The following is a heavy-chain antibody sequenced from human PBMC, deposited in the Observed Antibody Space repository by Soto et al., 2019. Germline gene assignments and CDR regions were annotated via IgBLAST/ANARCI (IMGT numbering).Heavy chain of an antibody. CDR1: GFTFSSYG. V-gene: IGHV3-30*18. CDR3: AKDLNYSVGSSSSFTAPDY. CDR2: ISYDGSNK. D-gene: IGHD6-6*01. Sequence: PGGSLRLSCAASGFTFSSYGMHWVRQAPGKGLEWVAVISYDGSNKYYADSVKGRFTISRDNSKNTLYLQMNSLRAEDTAVYYCAKDLNYSVGSSSSFTAPDYWGQGTLVTVSS. J-gene: IGHJ4*02.